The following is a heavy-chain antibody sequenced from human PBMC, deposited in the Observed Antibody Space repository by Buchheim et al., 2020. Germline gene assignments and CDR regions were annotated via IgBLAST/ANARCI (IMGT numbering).Heavy chain of an antibody. Sequence: EVQLVESGGGLVQPGVSLRLSCAASGFLFSNYAMSWVRQAPGKGLEWVSGITDSGSRTYFADSVKGRFTISRDNSKNKLYLQMNSLRAEDTAVYYCAKRVYYDSSGYSYYFDSWGQGTL. D-gene: IGHD3-22*01. CDR2: ITDSGSRT. CDR3: AKRVYYDSSGYSYYFDS. CDR1: GFLFSNYA. J-gene: IGHJ4*02. V-gene: IGHV3-23*04.